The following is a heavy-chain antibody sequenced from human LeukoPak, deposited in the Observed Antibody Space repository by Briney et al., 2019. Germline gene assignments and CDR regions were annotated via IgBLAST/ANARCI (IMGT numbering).Heavy chain of an antibody. Sequence: SETLSLTCTVSGGSIGSSGYYWGWIRRPPGKGLEWIGSIYYAGSTYFKPSLKSRVTMSVDTSKNKFSLKLRSVTAADTAIYYCARLYSVVVPTAIRGYFDYWGQGTLVTVSS. D-gene: IGHD2-2*01. CDR1: GGSIGSSGYY. CDR3: ARLYSVVVPTAIRGYFDY. CDR2: IYYAGST. J-gene: IGHJ4*02. V-gene: IGHV4-39*01.